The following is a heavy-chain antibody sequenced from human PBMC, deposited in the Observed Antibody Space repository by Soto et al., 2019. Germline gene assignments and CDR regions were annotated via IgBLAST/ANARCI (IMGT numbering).Heavy chain of an antibody. V-gene: IGHV1-8*01. D-gene: IGHD3-10*01. CDR2: VNPNNGDT. J-gene: IGHJ4*02. Sequence: QVQLVQSGAELKKPGASVKVSCKASGYTFSNYDMNWVRQATGQGPEWIGWVNPNNGDTGYAQKFPGRVTLTTDISTTTAYMEATSLRSEDTAIYYCAIVSRKGSAMAFDYWGQGTLITVPS. CDR1: GYTFSNYD. CDR3: AIVSRKGSAMAFDY.